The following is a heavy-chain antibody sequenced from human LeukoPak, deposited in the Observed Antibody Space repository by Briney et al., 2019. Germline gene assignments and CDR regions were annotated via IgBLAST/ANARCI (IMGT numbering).Heavy chain of an antibody. CDR3: ARDRNTAHAFDI. CDR1: GYTFTSYG. Sequence: ASVKVSCKASGYTFTSYGISWVRQAPGQGLEWMGWISAYNGNTNYAQKFQGRVTITRDTSASTAYMELSSLRSEDTAVYYCARDRNTAHAFDIWGQGTMVTVSS. D-gene: IGHD5-18*01. J-gene: IGHJ3*02. V-gene: IGHV1-18*01. CDR2: ISAYNGNT.